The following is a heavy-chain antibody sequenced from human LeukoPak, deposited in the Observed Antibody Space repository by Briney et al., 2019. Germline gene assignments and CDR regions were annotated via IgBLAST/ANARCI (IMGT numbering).Heavy chain of an antibody. CDR3: AKVDRRSDLPYYFDY. V-gene: IGHV3-21*01. J-gene: IGHJ4*02. CDR2: ISSSTNYI. Sequence: PGGSLRLSCAASGFTFSTYSMNWVRQAPGKGLEWVSSISSSTNYIYYADSVKGRFTISRDNAKNSLYLQMNSLRAEDTAVYYCAKVDRRSDLPYYFDYWGQGTLVTVSS. CDR1: GFTFSTYS.